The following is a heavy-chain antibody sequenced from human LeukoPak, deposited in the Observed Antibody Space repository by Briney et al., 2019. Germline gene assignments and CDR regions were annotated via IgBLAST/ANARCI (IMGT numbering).Heavy chain of an antibody. D-gene: IGHD1-26*01. Sequence: PGGSLRLSCAASGFTFSSYAMHWVRQAPGKGLEWVAVISYDGSNKYYADSVKGRFTISRDNSKNTLYLQMNSLRAEDTAVYYCARDRVGATVGVFDYWGQGTLVTVSS. V-gene: IGHV3-30-3*01. CDR1: GFTFSSYA. CDR2: ISYDGSNK. CDR3: ARDRVGATVGVFDY. J-gene: IGHJ4*02.